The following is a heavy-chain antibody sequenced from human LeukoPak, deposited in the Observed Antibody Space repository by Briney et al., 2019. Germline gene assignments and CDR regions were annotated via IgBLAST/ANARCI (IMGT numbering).Heavy chain of an antibody. CDR1: GGSFSGYY. Sequence: PSETLSLTCAVYGGSFSGYYWSWIRRPPGKGLEWIGEINHSGSTNYNPSLKSRVTISVDTSKNQFSLKLSSVTAADTAVYYCASGPVRTGYSSGWYWNYWGQGTLVTVSS. J-gene: IGHJ4*02. CDR2: INHSGST. CDR3: ASGPVRTGYSSGWYWNY. D-gene: IGHD6-19*01. V-gene: IGHV4-34*01.